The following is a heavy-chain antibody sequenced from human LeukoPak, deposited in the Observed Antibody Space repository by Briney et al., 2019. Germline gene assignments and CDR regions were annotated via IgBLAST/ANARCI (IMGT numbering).Heavy chain of an antibody. Sequence: SQTLSLTCAVSGDSVSSNRASWNWIRQSPSGGLEWLGRTYYRSKWSNDYAPSVKSRITINPDTSKNEFSLQLGSVTPEDTAVYYSARDPDTGNELGPFDSWGQGTLVTVSS. J-gene: IGHJ5*01. CDR1: GDSVSSNRAS. CDR3: ARDPDTGNELGPFDS. V-gene: IGHV6-1*01. D-gene: IGHD4-23*01. CDR2: TYYRSKWSN.